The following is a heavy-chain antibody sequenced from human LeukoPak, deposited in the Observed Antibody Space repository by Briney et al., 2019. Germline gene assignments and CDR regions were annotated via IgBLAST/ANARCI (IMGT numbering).Heavy chain of an antibody. D-gene: IGHD3-3*01. V-gene: IGHV4-61*02. CDR3: ARTPYDFWSGYLLYYMDV. J-gene: IGHJ6*03. CDR1: GGSISSGSYY. Sequence: SETLSLTCTVSGGSISSGSYYWSWIRQPAGKGLEWIERIYTSGSTNYNPSLKSRVTISVDTSKNQFSLKLSSVTAADTAVYYCARTPYDFWSGYLLYYMDVWGKGTAVTVSS. CDR2: IYTSGST.